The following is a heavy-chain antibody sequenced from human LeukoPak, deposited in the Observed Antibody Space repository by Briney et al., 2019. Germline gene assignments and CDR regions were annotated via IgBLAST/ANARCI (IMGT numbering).Heavy chain of an antibody. D-gene: IGHD3-3*01. V-gene: IGHV4-59*01. CDR3: ARAYYDFWSGSNWFDP. Sequence: SETLSLTCTVSGGSISSYYWSWIRQPPGKGLEWIGYIYYSGSTNYNPSLKSRVTISVDTSKNQFSLKLSSVTAADTAVYYCARAYYDFWSGSNWFDPWGQGTLVTVSS. CDR1: GGSISSYY. J-gene: IGHJ5*02. CDR2: IYYSGST.